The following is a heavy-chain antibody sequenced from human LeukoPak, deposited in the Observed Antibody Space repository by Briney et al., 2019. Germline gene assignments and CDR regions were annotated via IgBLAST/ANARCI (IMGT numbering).Heavy chain of an antibody. CDR3: IKGFEY. D-gene: IGHD3-10*01. Sequence: GASVKVSCKASGYTFTNYAFTWVRQAPGQGPEWMGWISAYNGDTKYAQILQGRVTLTADTSTNTAYMELRSLRSDDTAVYYCIKGFEYWGQGTLVTVSS. CDR2: ISAYNGDT. V-gene: IGHV1-18*01. CDR1: GYTFTNYA. J-gene: IGHJ4*02.